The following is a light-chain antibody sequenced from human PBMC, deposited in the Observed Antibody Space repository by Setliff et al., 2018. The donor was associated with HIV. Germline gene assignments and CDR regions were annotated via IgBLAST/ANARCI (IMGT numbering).Light chain of an antibody. Sequence: QSVLTQPASASGSPGQSITISCTGASSDVGDYNYFSWYQQHPGKAPKLMIYGVTNRPSGISNRFSGSKSGDTASLTISGLQAEDEADYYCSSYTSSDTPYVFGTGTKVTVL. CDR1: SSDVGDYNY. V-gene: IGLV2-14*01. CDR2: GVT. CDR3: SSYTSSDTPYV. J-gene: IGLJ1*01.